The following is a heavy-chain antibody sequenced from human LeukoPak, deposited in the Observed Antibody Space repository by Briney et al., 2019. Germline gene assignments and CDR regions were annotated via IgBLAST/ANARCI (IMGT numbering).Heavy chain of an antibody. CDR3: VRDNYGVDY. CDR1: GFTFRRYW. V-gene: IGHV3-74*03. CDR2: INSDGSST. D-gene: IGHD3-10*01. J-gene: IGHJ4*02. Sequence: PGGSLRLSXAASGFTFRRYWMQWVRQAPGKGLVWVSHINSDGSSTTYADSVKGRFTTSRDNAKNTLYLQMNSLRAEDTAVYYCVRDNYGVDYWGQGTLVTVSS.